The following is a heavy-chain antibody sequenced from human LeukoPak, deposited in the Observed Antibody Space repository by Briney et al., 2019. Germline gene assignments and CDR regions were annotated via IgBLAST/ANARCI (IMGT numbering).Heavy chain of an antibody. V-gene: IGHV4-31*03. J-gene: IGHJ4*02. D-gene: IGHD5-18*01. CDR3: ARVGSAMGHFDY. Sequence: SETLSLTCTVSGDSISSGGYYWSWIRQHPGKGLEWIGYIYYSGSTYYNPSLKSRVTISVDTSKNQFSLKLSSVTAADTAVYYCARVGSAMGHFDYWGQGTLVTVSS. CDR1: GDSISSGGYY. CDR2: IYYSGST.